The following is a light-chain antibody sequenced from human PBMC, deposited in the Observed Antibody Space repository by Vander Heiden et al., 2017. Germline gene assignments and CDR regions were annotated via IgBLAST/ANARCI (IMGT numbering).Light chain of an antibody. CDR3: QQYGSSPSLT. V-gene: IGKV3-20*01. CDR2: GAS. J-gene: IGKJ4*01. CDR1: QSVSSSY. Sequence: EIVLTQSPCTLSLSPRERATLSCRANQSVSSSYLAWYQQKPGQAPRLLIYGASSRATGIPDRFSGSGSGTDVTLTISRLEPEDFAVYYCQQYGSSPSLTFGGGTKVEIK.